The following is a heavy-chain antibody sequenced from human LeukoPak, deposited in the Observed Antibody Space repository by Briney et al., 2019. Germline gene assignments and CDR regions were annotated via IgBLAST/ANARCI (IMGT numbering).Heavy chain of an antibody. CDR3: ARSYEGYFDY. Sequence: PSETLSLTCAVYGVSFSGYYWSWIRQPPGKGLEWIGEINHSGSTNYNPSLKSRVTISVDTTKNQFSLKLSSVTAADTAVYYCARSYEGYFDYWGQGTLVTVSS. V-gene: IGHV4-34*01. CDR2: INHSGST. J-gene: IGHJ4*02. CDR1: GVSFSGYY. D-gene: IGHD3-3*01.